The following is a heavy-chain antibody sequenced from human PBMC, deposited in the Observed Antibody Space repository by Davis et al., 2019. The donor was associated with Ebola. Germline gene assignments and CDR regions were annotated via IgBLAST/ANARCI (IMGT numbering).Heavy chain of an antibody. CDR2: ISSSSSYI. CDR3: ARDPPSMIVVGTDYYYYGMDV. J-gene: IGHJ6*02. D-gene: IGHD3-22*01. CDR1: GFTFSSYS. Sequence: GGSLRLSCAASGFTFSSYSMNWVRQAPGKGLEWVSSISSSSSYIYYADSVKGRFTISRDNAKNSLYLQMNSLRAEDTAVYYCARDPPSMIVVGTDYYYYGMDVWGQGTTVTVSS. V-gene: IGHV3-21*01.